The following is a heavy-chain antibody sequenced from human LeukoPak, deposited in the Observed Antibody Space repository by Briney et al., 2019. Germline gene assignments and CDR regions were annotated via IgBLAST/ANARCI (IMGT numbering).Heavy chain of an antibody. D-gene: IGHD4/OR15-4a*01. CDR2: IYYSGST. CDR3: ARVTRAYDYGSDF. V-gene: IGHV4-59*01. Sequence: SETLSLTCTVSGGSISSYYWSWIRQPPGKGLEWIGYIYYSGSTNYNPSLMSRATILVDTSKNQFSLKLSSVTAADTALYYCARVTRAYDYGSDFWGQGTLVTVSS. CDR1: GGSISSYY. J-gene: IGHJ4*02.